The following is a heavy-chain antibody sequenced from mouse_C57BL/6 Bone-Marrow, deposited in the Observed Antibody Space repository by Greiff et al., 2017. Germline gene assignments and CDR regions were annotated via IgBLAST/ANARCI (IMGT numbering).Heavy chain of an antibody. CDR1: GFTIKDYY. Sequence: VQLKQSGAELVRPGASVKLSCTASGFTIKDYYMHWVKQRPEQGLEWIGWIDPANGNTKYAPKFQGKATITADTSSNTAYLQLSSLTSEDAAIYYCARRVKFDYGGQGTTLTVTA. CDR2: IDPANGNT. CDR3: ARRVKFDY. J-gene: IGHJ2*01. V-gene: IGHV14-3*01.